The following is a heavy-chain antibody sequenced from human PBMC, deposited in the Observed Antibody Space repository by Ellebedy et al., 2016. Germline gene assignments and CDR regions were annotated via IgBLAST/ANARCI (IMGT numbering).Heavy chain of an antibody. D-gene: IGHD3-22*01. CDR2: MNPNSGNT. V-gene: IGHV1-8*01. Sequence: ASVKVSCXASGYTFTSYDINWVRQATGQGLEWMGWMNPNSGNTGYAQKFQGRVTMTRNTSISTAYMELSSLRSEDTAVYYCARQYYYDSSGYYPFDYWGQGTLVTVSS. J-gene: IGHJ4*02. CDR3: ARQYYYDSSGYYPFDY. CDR1: GYTFTSYD.